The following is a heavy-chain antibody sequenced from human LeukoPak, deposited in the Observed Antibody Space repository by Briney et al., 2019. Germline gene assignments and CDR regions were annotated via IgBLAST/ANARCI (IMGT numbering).Heavy chain of an antibody. CDR2: ISGSGGST. D-gene: IGHD4-23*01. V-gene: IGHV3-23*01. J-gene: IGHJ6*02. Sequence: PGGSLRVSCAASGFTFSSYVMSWVRQAPGKGLEWVSAISGSGGSTYYADSVKGRFTISRDNSKNTLYLQMNSLRAEDTAVYYCAKVNSVPLYYYGMDVWGQGTTVTVSS. CDR3: AKVNSVPLYYYGMDV. CDR1: GFTFSSYV.